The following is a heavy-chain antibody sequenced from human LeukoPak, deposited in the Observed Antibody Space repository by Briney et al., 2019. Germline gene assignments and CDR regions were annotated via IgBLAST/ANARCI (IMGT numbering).Heavy chain of an antibody. D-gene: IGHD3-16*01. J-gene: IGHJ3*02. CDR1: GYTFPRYY. CDR2: INPRGGST. V-gene: IGHV1-46*01. Sequence: ASVNVSCKASGYTFPRYYMHWVRQAPGQGLEWRGIINPRGGSTSYAQKFQGRVTMTRDTSTSTLYMEVRRLRSEDTAVYYCAGTLLGGSRNDAFDIWGQGTMVTVSS. CDR3: AGTLLGGSRNDAFDI.